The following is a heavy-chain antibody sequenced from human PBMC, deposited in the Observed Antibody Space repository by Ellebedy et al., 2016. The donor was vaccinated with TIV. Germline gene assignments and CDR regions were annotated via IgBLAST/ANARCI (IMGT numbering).Heavy chain of an antibody. D-gene: IGHD1-26*01. Sequence: MPGGSLRLSCTVSGGSISSSSYYWGWIRQPPGKGLEWIGSVYDYSGSTYYNPSLKSRVTISVDTSKNQFSMKLTSVTAADTAVYYCARRGWVGATELGAFDIWGQGTMVTVSS. CDR3: ARRGWVGATELGAFDI. CDR1: GGSISSSSYY. J-gene: IGHJ3*02. CDR2: VYDYSGST. V-gene: IGHV4-39*01.